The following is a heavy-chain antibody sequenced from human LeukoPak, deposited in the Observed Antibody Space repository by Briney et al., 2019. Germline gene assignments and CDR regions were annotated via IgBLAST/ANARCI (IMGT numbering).Heavy chain of an antibody. CDR2: ISSSSTTI. CDR3: ARTGNLDY. Sequence: PGGSLRLSCAATGFMFSSYSMYWVRQAPGKGLEWVSYISSSSTTIHYADSVKGRFTISRDNAKNSLYLQMNSLRDEDTAVYYCARTGNLDYWGQGTLVTVSS. CDR1: GFMFSSYS. J-gene: IGHJ4*02. V-gene: IGHV3-48*02.